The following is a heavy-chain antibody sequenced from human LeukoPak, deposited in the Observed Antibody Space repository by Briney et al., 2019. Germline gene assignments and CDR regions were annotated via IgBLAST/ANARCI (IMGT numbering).Heavy chain of an antibody. CDR3: ARGLDSSGYYYYYYMDV. CDR1: GYTFTSYG. CDR2: ISAYNGNT. D-gene: IGHD3-22*01. J-gene: IGHJ6*03. V-gene: IGHV1-18*01. Sequence: ASVKVSCKASGYTFTSYGISWVRQAPGQGLEWMGWISAYNGNTNYAQKLQGRVTMTTDTSTSTAYMELRSLRSDDTAVYYCARGLDSSGYYYYYYMDVWGKGTTVTVSS.